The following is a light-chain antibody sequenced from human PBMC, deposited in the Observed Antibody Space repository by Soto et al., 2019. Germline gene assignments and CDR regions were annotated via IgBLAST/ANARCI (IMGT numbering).Light chain of an antibody. V-gene: IGLV1-40*01. CDR3: QSYDSSLRDGL. Sequence: QSALTQPPSVSGAPGQRVTISCTGGSSNIGAGYAVNWYQQVPGTAPKLLLFGNNNRPSGVPDRFSGSKSGTSASLAITGLQAEDEADYFCQSYDSSLRDGLFGGGTKVTVL. J-gene: IGLJ3*02. CDR2: GNN. CDR1: SSNIGAGYA.